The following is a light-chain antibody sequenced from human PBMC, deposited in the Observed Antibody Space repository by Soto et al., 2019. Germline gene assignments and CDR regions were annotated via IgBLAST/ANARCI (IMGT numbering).Light chain of an antibody. CDR2: WAS. V-gene: IGKV4-1*01. CDR3: QQYYATPFT. Sequence: DIVMTQSPDSLAVSLGERTTINCKSSQSVLFSSNNNNYLAWYQQKPGQPPKLLLYWASTRESGVPDRFSGSGSGTDFSLTISSLQAEDVAVYYCQQYYATPFTFGPGTKVHI. J-gene: IGKJ3*01. CDR1: QSVLFSSNNNNY.